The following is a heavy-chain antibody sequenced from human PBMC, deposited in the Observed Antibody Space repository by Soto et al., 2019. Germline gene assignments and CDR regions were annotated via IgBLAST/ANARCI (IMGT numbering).Heavy chain of an antibody. CDR3: ARGKSYYGSGKGIYDYYSLDV. Sequence: ASVKVSCKASGYTFISYTMHWVRQAPGQRLEWMGWINAGNGNTEYSQNFQGRVTITADKSTNTAYMEVSSLRSEDTTVYYCARGKSYYGSGKGIYDYYSLDVWGQGTTVTVSS. J-gene: IGHJ6*02. D-gene: IGHD3-10*01. CDR1: GYTFISYT. V-gene: IGHV1-3*01. CDR2: INAGNGNT.